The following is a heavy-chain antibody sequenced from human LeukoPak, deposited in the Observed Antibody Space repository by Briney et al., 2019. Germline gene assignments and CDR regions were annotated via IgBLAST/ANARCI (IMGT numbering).Heavy chain of an antibody. CDR1: GGSISSYY. J-gene: IGHJ4*02. CDR3: ARVKGDYVQYYFDY. V-gene: IGHV4-59*01. Sequence: SETLSLTCTVSGGSISSYYWSWIRQPPGKGLEWIGYIYYSGSTNYNPSLKSRVTISVDTPKNQFSLKLSSVTAADTAVYYCARVKGDYVQYYFDYWGQGTLVTVSS. D-gene: IGHD4-17*01. CDR2: IYYSGST.